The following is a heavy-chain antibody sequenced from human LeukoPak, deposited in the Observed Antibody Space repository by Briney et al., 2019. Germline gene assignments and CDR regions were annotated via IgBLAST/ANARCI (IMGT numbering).Heavy chain of an antibody. Sequence: GGSLRLSCAASGFTVSSNYMSWVRQAPGKGLEWVSVIYSGGSTYYADSVKGRFTISRDNSKNTLYLQMNSLRAEDTAVYYCAKDPGGGGSYPNFDYWGQGTLVTVSS. CDR1: GFTVSSNY. J-gene: IGHJ4*02. CDR2: IYSGGST. D-gene: IGHD1-26*01. CDR3: AKDPGGGGSYPNFDY. V-gene: IGHV3-66*01.